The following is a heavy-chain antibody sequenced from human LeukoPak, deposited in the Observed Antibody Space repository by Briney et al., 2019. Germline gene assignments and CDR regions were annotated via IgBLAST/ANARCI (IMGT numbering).Heavy chain of an antibody. D-gene: IGHD3-3*01. J-gene: IGHJ3*02. Sequence: SETLSLTCTVSGYSISSGYYWGWFRQPPGKGLEWIGSIYHSGSTYYNPSLKSRVTISVDTSKNQFSLKLSSVTAADTAVYYCARGGYDFWSGYSIGAFDIWGQGTMVTVSS. CDR2: IYHSGST. CDR1: GYSISSGYY. CDR3: ARGGYDFWSGYSIGAFDI. V-gene: IGHV4-38-2*02.